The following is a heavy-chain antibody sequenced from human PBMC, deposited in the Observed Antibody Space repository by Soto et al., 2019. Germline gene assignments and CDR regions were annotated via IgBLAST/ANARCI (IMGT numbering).Heavy chain of an antibody. CDR1: GFTFSSYG. CDR2: ISYDGSNK. CDR3: AKDGAYYSSSWYFDY. V-gene: IGHV3-30*18. J-gene: IGHJ4*02. D-gene: IGHD6-13*01. Sequence: GGSLRLSCAASGFTFSSYGMHWVRQATGKGLEWVAVISYDGSNKYYADSVKGRFTISRDNSKNTLYLQMNSLRAEDTAVYYCAKDGAYYSSSWYFDYWGQGTLVTVSS.